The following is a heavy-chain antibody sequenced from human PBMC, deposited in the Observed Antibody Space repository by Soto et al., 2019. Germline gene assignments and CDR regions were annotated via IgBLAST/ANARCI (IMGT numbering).Heavy chain of an antibody. CDR2: IYHSGNT. V-gene: IGHV4-30-2*01. D-gene: IGHD1-20*01. Sequence: QLQLQESGSGLVKPSQTLSLTCAVSGGSISSGGYSWTWLRQPPGKGLEWIGYIYHSGNTYYNPSLKSRVTISGDRSKNQFTLNLSSVTAADTAVYYWASKVFAADALDVWGQGTMVTVSS. J-gene: IGHJ3*01. CDR3: ASKVFAADALDV. CDR1: GGSISSGGYS.